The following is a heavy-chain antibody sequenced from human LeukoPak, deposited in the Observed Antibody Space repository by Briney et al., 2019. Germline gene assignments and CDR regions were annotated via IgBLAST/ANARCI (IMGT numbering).Heavy chain of an antibody. J-gene: IGHJ4*02. V-gene: IGHV3-23*01. CDR3: AKGSLLYFDY. Sequence: GGSLRLSCAASGFTFRNYVMSWVRQAPGKGLEWVSAISGSGDSTFYADSVKGRFTISRDNSKNTLYLQMNSLRAEDTAVYYCAKGSLLYFDYWGQGTLVTVSS. CDR2: ISGSGDST. CDR1: GFTFRNYV.